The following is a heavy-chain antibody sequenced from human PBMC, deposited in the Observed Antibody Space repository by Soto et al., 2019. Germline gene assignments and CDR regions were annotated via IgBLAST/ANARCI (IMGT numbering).Heavy chain of an antibody. CDR2: ISSSSSYI. Sequence: PGGSLRLSYEASGFTFSSYSMNWVRQAPGKGLEWVSSISSSSSYIYYADSVKGRFTISRDNAKNSLYLQMNSLRAEDTAVYYCARDVGLVTPFDYWGQGTLVTVSS. V-gene: IGHV3-21*01. CDR3: ARDVGLVTPFDY. D-gene: IGHD6-19*01. J-gene: IGHJ4*02. CDR1: GFTFSSYS.